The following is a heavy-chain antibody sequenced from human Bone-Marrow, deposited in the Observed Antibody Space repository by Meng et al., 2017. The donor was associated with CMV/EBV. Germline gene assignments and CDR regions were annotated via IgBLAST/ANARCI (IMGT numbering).Heavy chain of an antibody. CDR1: GYTFTGHY. D-gene: IGHD6-6*01. V-gene: IGHV1-8*02. CDR3: ARDRGRGYSSSSSPNWFDP. CDR2: MNTNGGHT. J-gene: IGHJ5*02. Sequence: ASVKVSCKASGYTFTGHYMHWVRQATGQGLEWMGWMNTNGGHTGYAQRFQGRVTMTRNTATGTAYMELSSLTSDDTAVYYCARDRGRGYSSSSSPNWFDPWGQGTLVTVSS.